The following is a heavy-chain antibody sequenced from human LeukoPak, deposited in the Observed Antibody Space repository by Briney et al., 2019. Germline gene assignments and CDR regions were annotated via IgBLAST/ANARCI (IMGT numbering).Heavy chain of an antibody. J-gene: IGHJ4*02. V-gene: IGHV4-34*01. Sequence: PSETLSLTCAVYGGSFSGYYWSWIRQPPGKGLEWIGEINHSGSTNYNPSLKSRVTISVDTSKNQFSLKLSSVTAADTAVYYCARVGEYGSGSYLLYWGQGTLVTVSS. CDR1: GGSFSGYY. CDR2: INHSGST. CDR3: ARVGEYGSGSYLLY. D-gene: IGHD3-10*01.